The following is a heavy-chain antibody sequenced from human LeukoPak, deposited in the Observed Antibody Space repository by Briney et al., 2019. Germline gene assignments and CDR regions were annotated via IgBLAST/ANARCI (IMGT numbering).Heavy chain of an antibody. V-gene: IGHV4-34*01. CDR1: GGSFSGYY. J-gene: IGHJ6*03. D-gene: IGHD3-16*01. CDR2: INHSGST. CDR3: ARGEDRLGFSYYFYMGV. Sequence: SETLSFTCAVYGGSFSGYYWSWIRQPPGKGLEWIGEINHSGSTNYNPSLKSRVTISVDTSKNQFSLKLSSVTAADTAVYYCARGEDRLGFSYYFYMGVWGKGTTVTVSS.